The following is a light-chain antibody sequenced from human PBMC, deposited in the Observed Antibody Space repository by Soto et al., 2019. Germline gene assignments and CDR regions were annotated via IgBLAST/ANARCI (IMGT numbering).Light chain of an antibody. V-gene: IGKV1-5*03. CDR1: QSVSIW. J-gene: IGKJ1*01. Sequence: DIPITRSPSPLSASERGRVTISCRASQSVSIWLAWYQQKPGRAPKLLIYKSSILESGVPSRFSGSGSGTKGTITIASPKTDDGATYYCQQYETFSGTFGPGTKVDIK. CDR3: QQYETFSGT. CDR2: KSS.